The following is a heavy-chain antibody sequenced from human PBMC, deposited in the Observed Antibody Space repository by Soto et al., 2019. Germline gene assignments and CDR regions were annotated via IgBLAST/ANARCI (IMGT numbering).Heavy chain of an antibody. CDR2: LYYNTNT. V-gene: IGHV4-61*01. D-gene: IGHD2-2*01. Sequence: QVQLQESGPGLVKPSETLSLTCTASGGSVNSGSYYWTWIRQPPGKGLEWMGYLYYNTNTNYNPSLKSRVTISVDTSKNQFSLKLSSVTAADTAVYYCARTYCTTTSCQAHGMDVWGQGTTVTVSS. CDR3: ARTYCTTTSCQAHGMDV. CDR1: GGSVNSGSYY. J-gene: IGHJ6*02.